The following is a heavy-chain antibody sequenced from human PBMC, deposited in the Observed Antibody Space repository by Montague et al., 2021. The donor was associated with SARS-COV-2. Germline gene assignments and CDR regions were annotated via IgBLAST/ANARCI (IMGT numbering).Heavy chain of an antibody. Sequence: SETLSLTCTVSGDSISSSSYYWSWIRQPPGKGLEWIGNKHYSGITYNXPSLKNRVTMSVDTSKNQFSLKLSSVTAADTAVYYCVRDGCTHVDYWGQGTLVTVSS. CDR3: VRDGCTHVDY. J-gene: IGHJ4*02. V-gene: IGHV4-39*02. CDR2: KHYSGIT. CDR1: GDSISSSSYY. D-gene: IGHD6-19*01.